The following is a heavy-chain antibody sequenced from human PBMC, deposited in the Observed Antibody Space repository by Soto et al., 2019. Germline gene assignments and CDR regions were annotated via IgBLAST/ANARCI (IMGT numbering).Heavy chain of an antibody. D-gene: IGHD6-13*01. CDR3: XXXXXXAGTIYLDYYYYGMDV. Sequence: QVQLVQSGAEVKKPGASVKVSCKASGYTFTSYGISWVRQAPGQGLEWMGWISAYNGNTNYAQKLQGRVTMTTDTSTSTAYMELXXXRSXXTXXXXXXXXXXXAGTIYLDYYYYGMDVWGQGXTVTVSS. V-gene: IGHV1-18*01. J-gene: IGHJ6*02. CDR2: ISAYNGNT. CDR1: GYTFTSYG.